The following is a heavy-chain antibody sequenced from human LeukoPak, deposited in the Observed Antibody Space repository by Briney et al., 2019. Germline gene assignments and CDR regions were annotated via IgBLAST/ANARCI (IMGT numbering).Heavy chain of an antibody. CDR3: ERGEYFDWLPLNYGMDV. CDR2: INHSGST. Sequence: SETLSLTCAVYGVSFSGYYWSWIRQPPGKGLEGIGEINHSGSTNYNPSLKSRVTISVDTSKNQFSLMLSSVTAADTGVYYCERGEYFDWLPLNYGMDVWGQGTKVTVSS. J-gene: IGHJ6*02. D-gene: IGHD3-9*01. CDR1: GVSFSGYY. V-gene: IGHV4-34*01.